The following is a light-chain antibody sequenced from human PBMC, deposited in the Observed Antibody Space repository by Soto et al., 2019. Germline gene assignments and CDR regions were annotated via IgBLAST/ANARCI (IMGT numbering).Light chain of an antibody. CDR2: DAC. CDR3: QHYGSSPWT. V-gene: IGKV3D-20*01. CDR1: QTVGSTY. Sequence: EIVSTQSPGTLALSPGERASLSCGASQTVGSTYVAWYQQKPGLAPRLPIYDACSRATAIPDRFSCSGYGADFTLTISILEPEDFAVYYCQHYGSSPWTFGQGTNLEL. J-gene: IGKJ1*01.